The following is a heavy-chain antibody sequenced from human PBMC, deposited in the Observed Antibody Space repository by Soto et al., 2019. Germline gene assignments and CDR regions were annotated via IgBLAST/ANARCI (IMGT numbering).Heavy chain of an antibody. D-gene: IGHD2-21*01. CDR3: AREVKSAPAYDAFDI. CDR1: GGAVSIDNYF. J-gene: IGHJ3*02. V-gene: IGHV4-31*03. CDR2: IDYIGRA. Sequence: SETVPLTCTVSGGAVSIDNYFWSWIRQHPGKGLEWIGYIDYIGRAYYNPSLKSRVTTSVDTSKNQFSLRLSSVTVAATDTYYCAREVKSAPAYDAFDIWGQGTMVTVSS.